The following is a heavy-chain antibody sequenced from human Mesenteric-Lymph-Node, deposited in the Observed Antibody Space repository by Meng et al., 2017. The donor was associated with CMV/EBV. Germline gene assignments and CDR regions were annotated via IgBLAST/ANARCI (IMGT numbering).Heavy chain of an antibody. J-gene: IGHJ4*02. CDR2: IRYDGGNK. V-gene: IGHV3-30*02. CDR1: GFTFSTYG. CDR3: AKDQVGGGYNILYYFDY. Sequence: GESLKISCVASGFTFSTYGMHWVRQAPGKGLEWVAFIRYDGGNKYYADSVKGRFTISRDNSKNTVYLQMNSLRAEDTALYYCAKDQVGGGYNILYYFDYWGQGSLVTVSS. D-gene: IGHD5-24*01.